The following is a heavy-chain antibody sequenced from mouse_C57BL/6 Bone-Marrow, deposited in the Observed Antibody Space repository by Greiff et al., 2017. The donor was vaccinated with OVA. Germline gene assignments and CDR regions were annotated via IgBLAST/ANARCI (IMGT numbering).Heavy chain of an antibody. CDR2: IYPRSGNT. D-gene: IGHD2-14*01. CDR1: GYTFTSYG. CDR3: AREVRHWYFDV. Sequence: VMLVESGAELARPGASVKLSCKASGYTFTSYGISWVKQRTGQGLEWIGEIYPRSGNTYYNEKFKGKATLTADKSSSTAYMELRSLTSEDSAVYFCAREVRHWYFDVWGTGTTVTVSS. J-gene: IGHJ1*03. V-gene: IGHV1-81*01.